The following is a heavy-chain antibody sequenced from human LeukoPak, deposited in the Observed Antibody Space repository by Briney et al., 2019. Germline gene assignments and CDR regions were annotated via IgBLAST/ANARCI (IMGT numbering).Heavy chain of an antibody. V-gene: IGHV3-74*01. J-gene: IGHJ3*02. D-gene: IGHD6-19*01. CDR3: ARSIAVDDAFDI. CDR1: GLTFSSYW. CDR2: IISDGSAT. Sequence: PGGSLRLSCVASGLTFSSYWTHWVRQTPGKGLVWVSRIISDGSATSYADSVTGRFTISRDNAKNTLYLQMNSLRDDDTAVYYCARSIAVDDAFDIWGQGTMVTVSS.